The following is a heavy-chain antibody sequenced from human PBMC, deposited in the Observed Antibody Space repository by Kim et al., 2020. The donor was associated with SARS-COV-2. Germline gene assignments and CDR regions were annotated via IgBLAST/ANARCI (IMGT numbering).Heavy chain of an antibody. J-gene: IGHJ6*02. CDR1: GGTFTSFG. Sequence: SVKVSCKASGGTFTSFGFSWVRQAPGQGLEWMGGIYPIFHTTQYAQKFQGRVTFTADETTRTVYMEFNSLRSEDTAVYYCAKSHADMVREVMYGLDVWGQGTTVTVSS. CDR2: IYPIFHTT. D-gene: IGHD3-10*01. V-gene: IGHV1-69*13. CDR3: AKSHADMVREVMYGLDV.